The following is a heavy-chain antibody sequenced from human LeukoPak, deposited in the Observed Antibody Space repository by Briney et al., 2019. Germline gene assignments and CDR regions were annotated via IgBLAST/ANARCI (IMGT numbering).Heavy chain of an antibody. CDR3: ARGGIKSSGWYPTENTLDY. D-gene: IGHD6-19*01. V-gene: IGHV4-59*12. CDR1: GGSISSYY. CDR2: IYYSGST. Sequence: SETLSLTCTVSGGSISSYYWRWIRQPPGKGLEWIGYIYYSGSTNYNPSLKSRVTISVDTSKNQFSLKLSSVTAADTAVYYCARGGIKSSGWYPTENTLDYWGQGTLVTVSS. J-gene: IGHJ4*02.